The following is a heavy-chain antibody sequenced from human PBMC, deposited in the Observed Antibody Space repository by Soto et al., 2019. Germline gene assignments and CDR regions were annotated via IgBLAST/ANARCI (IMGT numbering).Heavy chain of an antibody. CDR2: IIPIFGTA. D-gene: IGHD6-13*01. J-gene: IGHJ5*02. CDR3: ASERSSWDSNWFDT. Sequence: ASVKVSCKASGGTFSSYAISWVRQAPGQGLEWMGGIIPIFGTANYAQKFQGRVTITADESTSTAYMELSSLRSEDTAVYYCASERSSWDSNWFDTWGQGTLVTVSS. V-gene: IGHV1-69*13. CDR1: GGTFSSYA.